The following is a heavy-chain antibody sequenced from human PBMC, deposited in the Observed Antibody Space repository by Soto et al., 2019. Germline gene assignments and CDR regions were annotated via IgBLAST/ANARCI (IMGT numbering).Heavy chain of an antibody. CDR1: SFTFSNYW. CDR2: IKQDGSEK. J-gene: IGHJ4*02. Sequence: EVHLVESGGGLVQPGGSLRLSCTASSFTFSNYWMSWVRQAPGKGLEWVANIKQDGSEKYYVDSVKGRFTISRDNAKNSLYLQMNSLRAEDTAVYYCARDGYWGQGTLFTVSS. V-gene: IGHV3-7*01. CDR3: ARDGY.